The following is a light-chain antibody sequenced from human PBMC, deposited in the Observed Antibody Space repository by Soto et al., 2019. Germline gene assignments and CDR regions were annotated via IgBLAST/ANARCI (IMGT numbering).Light chain of an antibody. CDR1: ENIGKY. CDR2: GAS. J-gene: IGKJ2*01. V-gene: IGKV1-39*01. Sequence: DIQMTQSPSSLSASVGDRVTITCRASENIGKYLIWYQQKPGKAPNVLIYGASNLQFGVSSRFGGDGFGTDFTLTVSSLRPDDFATYYCQQSYSLPRTFAQGTKVE. CDR3: QQSYSLPRT.